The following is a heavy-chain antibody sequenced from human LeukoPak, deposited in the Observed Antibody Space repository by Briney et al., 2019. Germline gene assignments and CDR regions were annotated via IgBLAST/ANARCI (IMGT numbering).Heavy chain of an antibody. CDR3: ARDLRVFGLDY. CDR2: ISGSGGST. J-gene: IGHJ4*02. D-gene: IGHD2-21*01. Sequence: GGSLRLSCAASGFTFSSYAVSWVRQAPGKGLEWVSAISGSGGSTYYADSVKGRFTISRDNSKNTLYLQMNSLRAEDTAVYYCARDLRVFGLDYWGQGTLVTVSS. V-gene: IGHV3-23*01. CDR1: GFTFSSYA.